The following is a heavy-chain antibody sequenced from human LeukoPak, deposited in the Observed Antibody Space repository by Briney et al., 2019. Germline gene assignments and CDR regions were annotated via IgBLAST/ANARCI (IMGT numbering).Heavy chain of an antibody. CDR1: GGSFRNYY. CDR2: IRYTGTT. CDR3: ARSDEHGSGSDWTTPFDAFDI. J-gene: IGHJ3*02. Sequence: SETLSLTCTVSGGSFRNYYWSWIRQLPGKGLECIGYIRYTGTTNYNPSLKGRVTISLDTSKSQFSLKLNSVTAADTAVYKCARSDEHGSGSDWTTPFDAFDIWGQGTMVTVSS. V-gene: IGHV4-59*01. D-gene: IGHD3-10*01.